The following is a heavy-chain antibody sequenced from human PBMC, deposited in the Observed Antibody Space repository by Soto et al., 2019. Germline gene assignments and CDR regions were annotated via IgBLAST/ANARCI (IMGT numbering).Heavy chain of an antibody. CDR3: GSATN. CDR1: GGSFSGQA. V-gene: IGHV1-69*13. J-gene: IGHJ1*01. CDR2: IIPIFHTT. Sequence: SVKVSCKASGGSFSGQAVSWVRQAPGRGLEWMGGIIPIFHTTNYARKFQGRLTITADEYTSTASMELTSLTSADTAVYYCGSATNWGQGTKETIYS.